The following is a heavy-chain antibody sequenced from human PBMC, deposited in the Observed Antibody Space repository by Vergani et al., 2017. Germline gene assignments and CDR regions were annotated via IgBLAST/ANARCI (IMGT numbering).Heavy chain of an antibody. V-gene: IGHV1-46*03. D-gene: IGHD3-9*01. CDR3: ARGDYGMLTGYRY. J-gene: IGHJ4*02. CDR1: GYTFSNYY. Sequence: QVPVVQSGAEVKKSGASVKVSCKTSGYTFSNYYMHWVRQAPGQGLEWMGIINPSGGHTNYAQKFQGRVTMTRDTSTSTVYMELSSLRSEDTAIYYCARGDYGMLTGYRYWGQGTLGTVSA. CDR2: INPSGGHT.